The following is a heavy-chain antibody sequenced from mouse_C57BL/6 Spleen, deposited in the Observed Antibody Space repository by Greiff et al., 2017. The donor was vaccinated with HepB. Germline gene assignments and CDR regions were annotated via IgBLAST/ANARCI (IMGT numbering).Heavy chain of an antibody. CDR1: GFTFSDYG. D-gene: IGHD1-1*01. CDR3: ARPAVGYAMDY. CDR2: ISSGSSTI. V-gene: IGHV5-17*01. Sequence: EVHLVESGGGLVKPGGSLKLSCAASGFTFSDYGMHWVRQAPEKGLEWVAYISSGSSTIYYADTVKGRFTISRDNAKNTLFLQMTSLRSEDTAMYYCARPAVGYAMDYWGQGTSVTVSS. J-gene: IGHJ4*01.